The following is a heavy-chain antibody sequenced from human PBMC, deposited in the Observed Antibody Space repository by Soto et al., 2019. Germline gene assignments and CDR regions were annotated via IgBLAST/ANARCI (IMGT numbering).Heavy chain of an antibody. CDR2: IIPIFGTA. J-gene: IGHJ4*02. CDR3: ARGYYYGSGSPGY. V-gene: IGHV1-69*13. D-gene: IGHD3-10*01. Sequence: SVKVSCKASGGTFSSYAISWVRQAPGQGLEWMGGIIPIFGTANYAQKFQGRVTITADESTSTAYMELSSLRSEDTAVYYCARGYYYGSGSPGYWGQGTLVTVSS. CDR1: GGTFSSYA.